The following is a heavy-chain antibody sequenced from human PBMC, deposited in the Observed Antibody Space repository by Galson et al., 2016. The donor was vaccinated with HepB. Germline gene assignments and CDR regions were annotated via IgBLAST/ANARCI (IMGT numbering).Heavy chain of an antibody. CDR2: ISASGTT. J-gene: IGHJ5*02. CDR3: AKCSMSASDTGWCIYFDP. D-gene: IGHD6-19*01. V-gene: IGHV3-23*01. Sequence: SLRLSCATSGFTCNSHAINWVRQSPGKGLEWVSSISASGTTYYADSVRGLSTISSDQPKHTLYLQMNSLRVGATAVYPCAKCSMSASDTGWCIYFDPWGQGTLVTVSS. CDR1: GFTCNSHA.